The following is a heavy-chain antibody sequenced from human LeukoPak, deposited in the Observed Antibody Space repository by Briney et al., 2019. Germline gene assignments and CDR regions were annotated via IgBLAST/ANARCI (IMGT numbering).Heavy chain of an antibody. CDR2: INRSGST. V-gene: IGHV4-34*01. D-gene: IGHD3-10*01. CDR1: GGSFSGYY. J-gene: IGHJ5*02. CDR3: AKIYGSGRYNWFDP. Sequence: PSETLSLTCAVYGGSFSGYYWSWIRQPPGKGLEWIGEINRSGSTNYNPSLKSRVTISVDTSKNQFSLKLSSVTAADTAVYYCAKIYGSGRYNWFDPWGQGTLVTVSS.